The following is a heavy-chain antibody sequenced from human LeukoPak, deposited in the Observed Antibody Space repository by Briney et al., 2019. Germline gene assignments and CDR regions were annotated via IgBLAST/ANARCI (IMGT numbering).Heavy chain of an antibody. D-gene: IGHD1/OR15-1a*01. Sequence: SETLSLTCAVSGGSISNYYLNWIRQPPGKGLEWIGYINYSGSTNYYPSLKSRVTISVDTSKNQFSLKLSSVTAADTAVYYCARKQPWPANDAFDIWGQGTMVTVSS. CDR2: INYSGST. CDR1: GGSISNYY. J-gene: IGHJ3*02. CDR3: ARKQPWPANDAFDI. V-gene: IGHV4-59*01.